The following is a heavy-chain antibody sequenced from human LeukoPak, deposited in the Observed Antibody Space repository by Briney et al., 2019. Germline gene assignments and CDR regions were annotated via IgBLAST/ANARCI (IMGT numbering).Heavy chain of an antibody. CDR3: ASSYYDSSGYPGVLRI. Sequence: GGSLRLSCAASGFTFSSYWMHWVRQAPGKGLVWVSRIHSDGTTTNYADSVKGRFTISRDNAKNTLYLQMNSLRAEDTAVYYCASSYYDSSGYPGVLRIWGQGTMVTVSS. J-gene: IGHJ3*02. D-gene: IGHD3-22*01. V-gene: IGHV3-74*01. CDR2: IHSDGTTT. CDR1: GFTFSSYW.